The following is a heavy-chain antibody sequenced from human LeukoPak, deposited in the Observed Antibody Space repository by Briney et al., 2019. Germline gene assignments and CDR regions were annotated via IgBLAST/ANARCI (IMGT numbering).Heavy chain of an antibody. J-gene: IGHJ4*02. V-gene: IGHV4-30-4*07. Sequence: SETLSLTCAASGDSITNGVYSWSWIRQSPGKGLEWIGYFYYSGNTYYNPSLRSRFTISVDTSKNQFSLKLSSVTAADTAVYYCARDRGTWNDDGFDYWGQGTLVTVSS. D-gene: IGHD1-1*01. CDR3: ARDRGTWNDDGFDY. CDR2: FYYSGNT. CDR1: GDSITNGVYS.